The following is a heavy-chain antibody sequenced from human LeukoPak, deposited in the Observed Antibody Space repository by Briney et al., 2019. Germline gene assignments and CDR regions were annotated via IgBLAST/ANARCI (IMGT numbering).Heavy chain of an antibody. CDR3: ARDKLRFLELGVGAFDI. J-gene: IGHJ3*02. D-gene: IGHD3-3*01. Sequence: GASVKVSCKASGYTFTSYGISWVRQAPGQGLECMGWISAYNGNTNYAQKLQGRVTMTTDTSTSTAYMELRSLRSDDTAVYYCARDKLRFLELGVGAFDIWGQGTMVTVSS. CDR1: GYTFTSYG. V-gene: IGHV1-18*01. CDR2: ISAYNGNT.